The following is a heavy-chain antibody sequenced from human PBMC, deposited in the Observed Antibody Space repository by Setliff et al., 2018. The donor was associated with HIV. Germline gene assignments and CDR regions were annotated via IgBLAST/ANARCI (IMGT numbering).Heavy chain of an antibody. CDR3: ARVGRNFVATMSADYYYYMDV. Sequence: GASVKVSCKAAGYSFAAYYIHWVRQAPGQGLEWMGWINPNSGGTNYAQKFQGRVTMTRDTSISTAYMELSRLRSDDTAVYYCARVGRNFVATMSADYYYYMDVWGKGTTVTVSS. J-gene: IGHJ6*03. CDR2: INPNSGGT. CDR1: GYSFAAYY. D-gene: IGHD5-12*01. V-gene: IGHV1-2*02.